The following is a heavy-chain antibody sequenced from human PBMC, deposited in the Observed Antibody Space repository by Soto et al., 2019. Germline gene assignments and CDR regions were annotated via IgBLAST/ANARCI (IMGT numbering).Heavy chain of an antibody. Sequence: SETLTLTXTVSGGSISSYYWSWIRQPPGKGLEWIGYIYYSGSTNYNPSLKSRVTISVDTSKNQFSLKLSSVTAADTAVYYCARAVSYGGYYYYGMDVWGQGTTVTVSS. CDR3: ARAVSYGGYYYYGMDV. CDR1: GGSISSYY. CDR2: IYYSGST. V-gene: IGHV4-59*01. J-gene: IGHJ6*02. D-gene: IGHD1-26*01.